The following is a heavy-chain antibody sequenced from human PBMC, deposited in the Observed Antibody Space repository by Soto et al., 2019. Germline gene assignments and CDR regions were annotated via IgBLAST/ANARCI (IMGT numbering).Heavy chain of an antibody. CDR3: AKERPTTTAFDY. Sequence: EVQLLESGGGLVQAGGSLRLSCAASGFTFSRDGMSWVRQAPGKGLEWVSLITDNGRSTYYADSVKGRFTISRDNTKNTLFLQMNSLRAEDTAVYYCAKERPTTTAFDYWGQGALVTVSS. CDR2: ITDNGRST. V-gene: IGHV3-23*01. D-gene: IGHD4-17*01. CDR1: GFTFSRDG. J-gene: IGHJ4*02.